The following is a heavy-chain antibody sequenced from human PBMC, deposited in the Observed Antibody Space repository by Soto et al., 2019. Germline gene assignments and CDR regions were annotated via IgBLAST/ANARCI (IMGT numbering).Heavy chain of an antibody. CDR1: GFTFSSYS. Sequence: PGGSLRLSCAASGFTFSSYSMNWVRQAPGKGLEWVSYISSSSSTIYYADSVKGRFTISRDNAKNSLYLQMNSLRDEDTAVYYCAEFRPNYYGMDVWGQGTTVTVSS. J-gene: IGHJ6*02. V-gene: IGHV3-48*02. CDR3: AEFRPNYYGMDV. CDR2: ISSSSSTI. D-gene: IGHD3-10*01.